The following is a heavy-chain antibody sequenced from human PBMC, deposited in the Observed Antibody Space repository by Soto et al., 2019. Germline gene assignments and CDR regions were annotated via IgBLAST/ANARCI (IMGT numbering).Heavy chain of an antibody. D-gene: IGHD6-19*01. V-gene: IGHV3-7*03. CDR2: INQDGTVT. CDR1: GFTFISSF. J-gene: IGHJ4*02. Sequence: PXGSLRLSFVASGFTFISSFMGWVRQAPGKGLEWVANINQDGTVTYYVDSVEGRFTISRDNTKDSLYLQMNSLRGEDTAMYYCARYFRGSGRYFFDYWGQGTLVTVSS. CDR3: ARYFRGSGRYFFDY.